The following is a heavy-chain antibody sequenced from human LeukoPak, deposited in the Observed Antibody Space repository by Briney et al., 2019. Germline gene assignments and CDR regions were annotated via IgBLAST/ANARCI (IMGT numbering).Heavy chain of an antibody. CDR2: ISYDGSNK. CDR3: AKTCGNGVCYTGMGYYYYGMDV. D-gene: IGHD2-8*01. V-gene: IGHV3-30*14. Sequence: GGSLRLSCAASGFTFSSYAMHWVRQAPGKGLEWVAVISYDGSNKYYADSVKGRFTISRDNSKNTLYLQMNSLRAEDTAVYYCAKTCGNGVCYTGMGYYYYGMDVWGQGTTVTVSS. J-gene: IGHJ6*02. CDR1: GFTFSSYA.